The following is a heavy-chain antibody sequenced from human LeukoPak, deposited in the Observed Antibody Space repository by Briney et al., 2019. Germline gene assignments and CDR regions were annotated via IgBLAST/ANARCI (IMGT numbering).Heavy chain of an antibody. CDR1: GFTFSRYG. J-gene: IGHJ4*02. CDR3: ASTIGSAGTQY. V-gene: IGHV3-74*01. CDR2: INGDGSTI. Sequence: GGSLRLSCAASGFTFSRYGMSWVRQAPGKGLVWVSLINGDGSTISYADSVKGRFTISRDNAKNRLYLQMNSLGAEDTAVYYCASTIGSAGTQYWGQGTLVTVSS. D-gene: IGHD6-13*01.